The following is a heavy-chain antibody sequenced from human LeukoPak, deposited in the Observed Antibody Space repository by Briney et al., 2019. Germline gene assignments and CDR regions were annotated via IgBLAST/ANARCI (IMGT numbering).Heavy chain of an antibody. CDR2: IYHSGST. Sequence: ASQTLSLTCTVSGGSISSGGYYWSWIRQPPGKGLEWIGYIYHSGSTYYNPSLKSRVTISVDRSKNQFSLKLSSVTAADTAVYYCARHRIVVVPAAIDYWGQGTLVTVSS. D-gene: IGHD2-2*01. J-gene: IGHJ4*02. CDR3: ARHRIVVVPAAIDY. CDR1: GGSISSGGYY. V-gene: IGHV4-30-2*01.